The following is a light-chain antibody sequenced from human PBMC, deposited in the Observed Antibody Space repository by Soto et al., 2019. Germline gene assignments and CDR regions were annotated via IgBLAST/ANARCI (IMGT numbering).Light chain of an antibody. CDR2: DAS. CDR1: QSVGGR. Sequence: EIELTQSPATLSLSPGERATLSCRASQSVGGRLGWYQQKPGRAPRLLIYDASIRATGIPARFSGIGSGTDFILTISSLEPEDFAVYYCQQRASWPLTFGGGTRVEIK. J-gene: IGKJ4*01. CDR3: QQRASWPLT. V-gene: IGKV3-11*01.